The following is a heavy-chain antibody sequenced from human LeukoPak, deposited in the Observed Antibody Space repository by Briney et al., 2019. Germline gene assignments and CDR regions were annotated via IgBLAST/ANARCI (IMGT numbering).Heavy chain of an antibody. Sequence: PSETLSLTCTVSGGSISSSSYYWGWIRQPPGKGLEWIGSTYDSGKTNYNPSLRSRVTISVDTSKNQFSLRVSAVTAADTAVYYCVREAYGDKGGWFDPWGQGTLVTVSS. CDR3: VREAYGDKGGWFDP. CDR2: TYDSGKT. V-gene: IGHV4-39*02. CDR1: GGSISSSSYY. D-gene: IGHD4-17*01. J-gene: IGHJ5*02.